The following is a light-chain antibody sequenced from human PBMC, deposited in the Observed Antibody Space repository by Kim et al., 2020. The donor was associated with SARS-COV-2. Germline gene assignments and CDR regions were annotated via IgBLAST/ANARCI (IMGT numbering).Light chain of an antibody. CDR2: DVS. V-gene: IGLV2-11*01. CDR3: CSYAGSYTYV. Sequence: LTQPRSVSGSPGQSVTISCTGTSSDVGGYNYVSWYQQHPGKAPKLMIYDVSKRPSGVPDRFSGSKSGNTASLTISGLQAEDEADYYCCSYAGSYTYVFGTGTKVTVL. J-gene: IGLJ1*01. CDR1: SSDVGGYNY.